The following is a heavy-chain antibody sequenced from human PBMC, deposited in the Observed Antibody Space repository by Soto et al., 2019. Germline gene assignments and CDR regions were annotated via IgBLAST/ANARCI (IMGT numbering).Heavy chain of an antibody. CDR2: IYYSGST. V-gene: IGHV4-31*03. D-gene: IGHD6-13*01. CDR1: GGSISSGGYY. Sequence: SETLSLTCTVSGGSISSGGYYWSWIRQHPGKGLEWIGYIYYSGSTYYNPSLKSRVTISVDTSKNQFSLKLSSVTAADTAMYYCAREVVAAALNWFDPWGQGTLVTVSS. J-gene: IGHJ5*02. CDR3: AREVVAAALNWFDP.